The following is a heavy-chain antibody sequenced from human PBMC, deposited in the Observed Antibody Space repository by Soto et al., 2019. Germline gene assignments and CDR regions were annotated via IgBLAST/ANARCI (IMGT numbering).Heavy chain of an antibody. D-gene: IGHD5-18*01. V-gene: IGHV1-2*04. Sequence: ASAKVSCKASGYTFTGYYMHWVRQAPGQGLEWMGWINPNSGGTNYAQKFQGWVTMTRDTPISTAYMELSSLRSEDTAVCYCARDLRKEGYSYGFYYYGMDVWRQGTTVTVSS. CDR3: ARDLRKEGYSYGFYYYGMDV. J-gene: IGHJ6*02. CDR2: INPNSGGT. CDR1: GYTFTGYY.